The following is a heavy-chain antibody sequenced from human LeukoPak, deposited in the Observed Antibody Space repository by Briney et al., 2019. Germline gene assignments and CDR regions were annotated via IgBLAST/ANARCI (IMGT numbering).Heavy chain of an antibody. CDR2: INPNSGGT. J-gene: IGHJ4*02. D-gene: IGHD3-22*01. CDR1: GYTFTGDY. CDR3: ARDFYGYYDSSGYYHYFDY. Sequence: ASVKVSCKASGYTFTGDYMHWVRQAPGQGLEWMGWINPNSGGTNYAQKFQGRVTMTRDTSISTAYMELSRLRSDDTAVYYCARDFYGYYDSSGYYHYFDYWGQGTLVTVSS. V-gene: IGHV1-2*02.